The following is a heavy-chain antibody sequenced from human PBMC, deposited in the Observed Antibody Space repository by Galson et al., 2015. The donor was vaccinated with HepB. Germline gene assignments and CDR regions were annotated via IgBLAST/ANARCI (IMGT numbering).Heavy chain of an antibody. V-gene: IGHV5-51*01. CDR3: ARSAYRGYGLDF. Sequence: QSGAEVKKPGESLKISCMGSGYSFSNNWIAWVRQMPARGLEWMGIIYPGDSDTRYNPPFEGQVTISADKSINTAYLQWSGLEVSDTGMYFCARSAYRGYGLDFWGQGSLVTVSS. D-gene: IGHD5-12*01. J-gene: IGHJ4*02. CDR2: IYPGDSDT. CDR1: GYSFSNNW.